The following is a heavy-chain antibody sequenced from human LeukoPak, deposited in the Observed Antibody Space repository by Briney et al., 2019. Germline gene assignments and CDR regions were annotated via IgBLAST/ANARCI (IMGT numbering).Heavy chain of an antibody. Sequence: ASVKVSCKASGYTFTSYGISWVRQAPGQGLEWMGWMNPNSGNTGYAQKFQGRVTMTRNTSISTAYMELTRLRSDDTAVYYCARVSGTTRSAGWYFDLWGRGTLVTVSS. CDR3: ARVSGTTRSAGWYFDL. D-gene: IGHD1-7*01. CDR1: GYTFTSYG. CDR2: MNPNSGNT. J-gene: IGHJ2*01. V-gene: IGHV1-8*02.